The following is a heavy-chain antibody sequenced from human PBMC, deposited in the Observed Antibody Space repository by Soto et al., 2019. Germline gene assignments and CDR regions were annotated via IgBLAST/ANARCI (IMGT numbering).Heavy chain of an antibody. J-gene: IGHJ5*02. D-gene: IGHD6-19*01. V-gene: IGHV3-15*01. CDR1: GFPFSNAW. Sequence: GGSLRLSCAASGFPFSNAWMSWVRQAPGKGLEWVGRIKSKTDGGTTDYAAPVKGRFTISRDDSKNTLYLQMNSLKTEDTAVYYCTTESSGWYADWFDPWGQGTLVTVSS. CDR2: IKSKTDGGTT. CDR3: TTESSGWYADWFDP.